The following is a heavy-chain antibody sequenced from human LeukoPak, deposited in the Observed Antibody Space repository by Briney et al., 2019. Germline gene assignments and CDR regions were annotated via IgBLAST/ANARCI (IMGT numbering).Heavy chain of an antibody. V-gene: IGHV3-7*01. Sequence: GGSLRLSCAASGFTFSNYAMSWVRQAPGKGLEWVANIKQDGSGKYYVDSVKGRFTISRDNAKNSLYLQMNSLRAEDTAVYYCARILRNVNAEYFQHWGQGTLVTVSS. CDR3: ARILRNVNAEYFQH. CDR1: GFTFSNYA. CDR2: IKQDGSGK. D-gene: IGHD3-9*01. J-gene: IGHJ1*01.